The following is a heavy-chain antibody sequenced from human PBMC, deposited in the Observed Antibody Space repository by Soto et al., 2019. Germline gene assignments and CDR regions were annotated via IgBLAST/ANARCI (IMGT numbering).Heavy chain of an antibody. CDR1: GYTFTGYY. CDR3: ARLKGIAVDDDAFDI. CDR2: INPNSGGT. J-gene: IGHJ3*02. D-gene: IGHD6-19*01. V-gene: IGHV1-2*02. Sequence: XSVKVSCKASGYTFTGYYMHWVRQAPGQGLEWMGWINPNSGGTNYAQKFQGRVTMTRDTSISTAYMELSRLRSDDTAVYYCARLKGIAVDDDAFDIWGQGTMGTVSS.